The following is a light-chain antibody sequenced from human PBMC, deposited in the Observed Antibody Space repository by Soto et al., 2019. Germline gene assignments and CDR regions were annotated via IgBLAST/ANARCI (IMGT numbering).Light chain of an antibody. V-gene: IGLV1-44*01. J-gene: IGLJ3*02. Sequence: QSVLTQPPSASGTPGQRVTISCSGSSSNIGINTVNWYQQLPGAAPKLLIYSNNQRPSGVPDRCSGSKSGTSASLAISGLQSEDEADYYCAAWDDSLNGWVFGGGTKLTVL. CDR3: AAWDDSLNGWV. CDR2: SNN. CDR1: SSNIGINT.